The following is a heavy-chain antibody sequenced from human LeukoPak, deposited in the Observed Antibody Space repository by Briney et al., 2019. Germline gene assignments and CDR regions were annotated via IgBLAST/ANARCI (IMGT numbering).Heavy chain of an antibody. V-gene: IGHV3-74*01. J-gene: IGHJ4*02. CDR3: VSFYETY. CDR2: ISSDGSWT. D-gene: IGHD2-2*01. Sequence: GGSLRLSCAASGNYWMHWVRQAPGKGLVWVSHISSDGSWTGYADSVKGRFTISKDNAKNTVYLQMNNLRAEDTAVYYCVSFYETYWGRGTLVTVSS. CDR1: GNYW.